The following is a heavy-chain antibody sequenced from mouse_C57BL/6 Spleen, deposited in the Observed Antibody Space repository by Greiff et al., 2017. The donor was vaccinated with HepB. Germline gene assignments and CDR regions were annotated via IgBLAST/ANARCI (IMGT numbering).Heavy chain of an antibody. J-gene: IGHJ2*01. Sequence: DVQLVESGEGLVKPGGSLKLSCAASGFTFSSYAMSWVRQTPEKRLEWVAYISSGGDYIYYADTVKGRFTISRDNARNTLYLQMSSLKSEDTAMYYCTRGDGYYPFDYWGQGTTLTVSS. CDR1: GFTFSSYA. V-gene: IGHV5-9-1*02. CDR3: TRGDGYYPFDY. D-gene: IGHD2-3*01. CDR2: ISSGGDYI.